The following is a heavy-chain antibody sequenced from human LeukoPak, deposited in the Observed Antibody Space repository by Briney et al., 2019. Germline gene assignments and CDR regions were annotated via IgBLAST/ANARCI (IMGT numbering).Heavy chain of an antibody. Sequence: PSGTLSLTCAVSGGSFSGYYWSWVRQPPGKGLEWIGEINHSGSTNYNLSLQSRVTISVDTSKNQLSPKLSSVTAADTAVYYCARDDSSGYWSTIDYWGQGTLVTSSS. J-gene: IGHJ4*02. CDR3: ARDDSSGYWSTIDY. D-gene: IGHD3-22*01. CDR1: GGSFSGYY. CDR2: INHSGST. V-gene: IGHV4-34*01.